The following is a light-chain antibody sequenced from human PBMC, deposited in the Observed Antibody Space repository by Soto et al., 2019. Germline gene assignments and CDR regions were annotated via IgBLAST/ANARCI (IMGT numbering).Light chain of an antibody. CDR2: GPS. J-gene: IGKJ2*01. CDR3: QQYNNWPPFT. V-gene: IGKV3-15*01. CDR1: QSVSSN. Sequence: EIVMTQSPATLSVSPGERATLSCRTSQSVSSNLAWYQQKPGQAPRLLIYGPSTRATGIPARFSGSGSGTEFTLTISRLQSEDFAGYYCQQYNNWPPFTFGQGTKLEIK.